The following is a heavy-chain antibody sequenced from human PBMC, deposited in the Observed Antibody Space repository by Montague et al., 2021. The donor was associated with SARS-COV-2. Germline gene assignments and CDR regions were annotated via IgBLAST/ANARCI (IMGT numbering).Heavy chain of an antibody. CDR1: GVALSSYY. D-gene: IGHD1-26*01. CDR3: ARHVSGSLTHFHH. J-gene: IGHJ1*01. V-gene: IGHV4-59*08. Sequence: SETLSLTCTVSGVALSSYYWCWIRQPPGKGLEWICYIYYSGSANYNPSLKIRVTISVDTSKNQFSLNLSSVTAADTAVYFCARHVSGSLTHFHHWGQGSLVTVSS. CDR2: IYYSGSA.